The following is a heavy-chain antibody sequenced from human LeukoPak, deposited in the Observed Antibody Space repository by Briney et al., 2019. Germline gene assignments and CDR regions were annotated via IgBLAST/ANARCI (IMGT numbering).Heavy chain of an antibody. CDR1: FXDYY. J-gene: IGHJ4*02. CDR3: ARDGRLDY. Sequence: FXDYYMSXIRQAPGKGLEWISYIGTTDTHTYYADSVKGRFTISRDNAKNSLFLQMDSLTADDTAMYYCARDGRLDYWGQGTLVTVSS. V-gene: IGHV3-11*01. CDR2: IGTTDTHT.